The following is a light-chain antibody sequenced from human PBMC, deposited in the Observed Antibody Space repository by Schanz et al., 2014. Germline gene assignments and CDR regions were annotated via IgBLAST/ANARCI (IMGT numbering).Light chain of an antibody. CDR1: QSLLQSNGYNY. V-gene: IGKV2-28*01. CDR2: LGS. Sequence: DIVMTQSPLSLPVTPGEPASISCRSSQSLLQSNGYNYVDWYLQKPGQSPQLLIYLGSNRASGVTDRFSGSGSGTDFTLKISRVEAEDVGVYYCMQALQTPRTFGQGTKLEIK. CDR3: MQALQTPRT. J-gene: IGKJ2*01.